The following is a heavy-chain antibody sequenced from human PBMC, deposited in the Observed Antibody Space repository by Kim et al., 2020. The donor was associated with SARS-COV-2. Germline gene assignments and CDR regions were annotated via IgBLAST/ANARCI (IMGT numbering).Heavy chain of an antibody. CDR1: GFTFSSYT. CDR2: ISSSSSNT. Sequence: GGSLRLSCAASGFTFSSYTMNWVRQAPGKGLEWVSSISSSSSNTYYADSVKGRFTISRDNAKNSLYLQMSSLRAEDTAVYYCAKVGYGDYDYFDYWGQGTLVTVSS. J-gene: IGHJ4*02. V-gene: IGHV3-21*01. CDR3: AKVGYGDYDYFDY. D-gene: IGHD4-17*01.